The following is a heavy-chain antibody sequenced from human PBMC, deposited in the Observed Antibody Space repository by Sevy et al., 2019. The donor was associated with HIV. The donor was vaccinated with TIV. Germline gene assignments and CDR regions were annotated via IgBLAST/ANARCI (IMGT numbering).Heavy chain of an antibody. CDR1: GGSISSSSYY. J-gene: IGHJ4*02. V-gene: IGHV4-39*01. Sequence: SETLSLTCTASGGSISSSSYYWGWIRQPPGKGLEWIGSIYYSGSTYYNPSLKSRVTISVDTSKNQFSLKLSSVTAADTAVYYCARYDSTSMVRGVIDYWGQGTLVTVSS. D-gene: IGHD3-10*01. CDR2: IYYSGST. CDR3: ARYDSTSMVRGVIDY.